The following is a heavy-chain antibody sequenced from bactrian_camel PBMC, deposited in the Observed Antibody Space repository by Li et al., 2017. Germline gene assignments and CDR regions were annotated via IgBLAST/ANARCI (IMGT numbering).Heavy chain of an antibody. CDR3: AARTRGGTWCGLFTSMYFS. D-gene: IGHD2*01. CDR1: GYTKC. J-gene: IGHJ6*01. V-gene: IGHV3S53*01. CDR2: VDFDGTR. Sequence: HVQLVESGGGSVEPGGSLRLHCATSGYTKCMAWFRQAPGKEREAVAGVDFDGTRAYTDSVKGRFTISQDNAQSTVYLQMDSLKPEDTATYYCAARTRGGTWCGLFTSMYFSWGQGTQVTVS.